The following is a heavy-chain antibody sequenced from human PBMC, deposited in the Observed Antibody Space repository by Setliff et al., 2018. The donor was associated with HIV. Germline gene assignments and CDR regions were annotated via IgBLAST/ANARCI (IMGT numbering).Heavy chain of an antibody. CDR1: GYSISNGYY. V-gene: IGHV4-38-2*01. J-gene: IGHJ3*02. Sequence: SETLSLTCAVSGYSISNGYYWGWLRQSPGKGLEWIGSMFLSGNTYYNPSLESRVSMSVDTSTNQVSLQLSSVTAADTAVYYCARGKSGSYDAYDMWGQGTMVTVSS. CDR3: ARGKSGSYDAYDM. D-gene: IGHD5-12*01. CDR2: MFLSGNT.